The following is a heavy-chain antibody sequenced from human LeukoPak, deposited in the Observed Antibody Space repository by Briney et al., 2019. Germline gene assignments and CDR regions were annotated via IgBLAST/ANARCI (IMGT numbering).Heavy chain of an antibody. CDR1: GGSFSGYY. Sequence: SETLSLTCAVYGGSFSGYYWSWIRQPPGKGLEWIGYIYYSGSTNYNPSLKSRVTISVDTSKNQFSLSPRSLTAADTAVYYCAGGHGSGRFDYWGQGTLVTVSS. D-gene: IGHD3-10*01. CDR3: AGGHGSGRFDY. V-gene: IGHV4-59*01. J-gene: IGHJ4*02. CDR2: IYYSGST.